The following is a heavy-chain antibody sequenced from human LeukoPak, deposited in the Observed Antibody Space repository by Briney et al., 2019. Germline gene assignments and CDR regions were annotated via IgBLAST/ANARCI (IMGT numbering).Heavy chain of an antibody. CDR3: ARDPEYYDSSNPGWFDP. D-gene: IGHD3-22*01. J-gene: IGHJ5*02. Sequence: SVKVSCKASGGTFSSYAISWVRQAPGQGLEWMGGIIPIFGTANYAQKFQGRVTITADESTSTAYMELSSLRSVDTAVYYCARDPEYYDSSNPGWFDPWGQGTLVTVSS. CDR2: IIPIFGTA. V-gene: IGHV1-69*13. CDR1: GGTFSSYA.